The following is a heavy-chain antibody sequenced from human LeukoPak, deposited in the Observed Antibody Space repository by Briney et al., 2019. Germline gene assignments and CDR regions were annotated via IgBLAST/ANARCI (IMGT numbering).Heavy chain of an antibody. CDR1: VGTFSSYA. Sequence: SVKVSCKASVGTFSSYAISWVRQAPGQGLEWMGGIIPIFGTANYAQKFQGRVTITADESTSTAYMELSSLRSEDTAVYYCAADILASNPNGGYYYGMDVRGQGTTVTVSS. CDR2: IIPIFGTA. V-gene: IGHV1-69*13. D-gene: IGHD5-12*01. J-gene: IGHJ6*02. CDR3: AADILASNPNGGYYYGMDV.